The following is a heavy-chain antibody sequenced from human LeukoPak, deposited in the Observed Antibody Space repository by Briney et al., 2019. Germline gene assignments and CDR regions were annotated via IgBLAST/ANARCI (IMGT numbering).Heavy chain of an antibody. J-gene: IGHJ4*02. CDR2: IIAYNGNT. V-gene: IGHV1-18*01. CDR3: GGYYGDYDY. Sequence: ASVKVSCKASGYTFTSYGISWVRQAPGQGLEWMGWIIAYNGNTNYAQKLQGRVTMTTDTSTSTPYMEPGDLRSNDTAVYYSGGYYGDYDYWGQGTLVTVSS. CDR1: GYTFTSYG. D-gene: IGHD4-17*01.